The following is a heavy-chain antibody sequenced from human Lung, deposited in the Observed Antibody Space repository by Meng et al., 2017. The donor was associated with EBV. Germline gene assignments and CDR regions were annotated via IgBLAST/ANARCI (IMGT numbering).Heavy chain of an antibody. Sequence: ELQVSAPALVMPSQTLSLTCTLSRGSISGSTYDWGSIRQPPGKGLEWIGEINRSGSTNYNPSLKSRLTVSMDTSKNQFSLKLSSVTAADTAVYYCARLYRGGWYLWGRGTLVTVSS. D-gene: IGHD6-19*01. CDR3: ARLYRGGWYL. J-gene: IGHJ4*02. CDR1: RGSISGSTYD. V-gene: IGHV4-39*07. CDR2: INRSGST.